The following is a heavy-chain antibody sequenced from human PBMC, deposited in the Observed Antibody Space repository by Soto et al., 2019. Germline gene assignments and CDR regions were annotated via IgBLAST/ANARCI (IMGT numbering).Heavy chain of an antibody. CDR3: AIMEGCSSTSRPPC. Sequence: PGGSLRLCCAASGLTFSSYSMNWVRQAPGKGMEWVSSISSSSIYIYYADSVKGRFTISRDNAKNSLYLQMNSLRAEDTVVYYCAIMEGCSSTSRPPCCGQGTPVPVSS. D-gene: IGHD2-2*01. CDR1: GLTFSSYS. CDR2: ISSSSIYI. J-gene: IGHJ4*02. V-gene: IGHV3-21*01.